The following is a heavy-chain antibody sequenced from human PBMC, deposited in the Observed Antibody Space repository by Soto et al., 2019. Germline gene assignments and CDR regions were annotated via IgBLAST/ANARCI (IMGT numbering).Heavy chain of an antibody. CDR1: GYTFTSYA. CDR2: INAGNGNT. V-gene: IGHV1-3*01. J-gene: IGHJ2*01. CDR3: ARKAVAGIIVYFDL. Sequence: QVQLVQSGAEVKKPGASVKVSCKASGYTFTSYAMHWVRQAPGQRLEWMGWINAGNGNTKYSQKFQGRVTITRDTSASTAYMELSSLRSEDTAVYYCARKAVAGIIVYFDLWCRGTLVTVSS. D-gene: IGHD6-19*01.